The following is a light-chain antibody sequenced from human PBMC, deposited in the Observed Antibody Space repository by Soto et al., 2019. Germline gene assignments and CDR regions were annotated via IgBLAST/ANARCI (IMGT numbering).Light chain of an antibody. V-gene: IGLV1-44*01. CDR3: AAWDDSLNGPV. CDR2: NRD. Sequence: QSALTQPPSASGTPGQSIAISCSGTYSNIGINTVNWYQHLPGAAPKLLMYNRDQRPSGVPDRFSGSKSGTSASLAISGLQSEDEGDYYCAAWDDSLNGPVFGGGTKLTVL. CDR1: YSNIGINT. J-gene: IGLJ2*01.